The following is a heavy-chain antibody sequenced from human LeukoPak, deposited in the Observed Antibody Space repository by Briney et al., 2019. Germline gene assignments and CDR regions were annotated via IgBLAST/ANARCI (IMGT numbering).Heavy chain of an antibody. J-gene: IGHJ4*02. CDR2: ISAYNGNT. CDR3: ARDRVGGDLTGESLY. Sequence: ASVNVSRKASGYPFDNFGLNWVRQAPGHGLEWMGWISAYNGNTHHAQKFRDRLTLTTDTSTSTAYLELRSLKSDDTAVYYCARDRVGGDLTGESLYWGQGTLVTVSS. D-gene: IGHD4-17*01. V-gene: IGHV1-18*01. CDR1: GYPFDNFG.